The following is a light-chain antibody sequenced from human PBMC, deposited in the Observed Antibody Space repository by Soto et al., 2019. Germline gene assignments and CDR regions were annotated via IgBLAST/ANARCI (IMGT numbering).Light chain of an antibody. V-gene: IGKV3-20*01. CDR1: QSVSSSY. J-gene: IGKJ1*01. CDR2: GAS. CDR3: QQYGSSPWT. Sequence: EIVVTQSPVTLSLSPGERATLSWRSSQSVSSSYLAWYQQKPGQAPRLLIYGASSRATGIPDRFSGSGSGTDFTLTISRLEPEDFAVYYCQQYGSSPWTFGQGTKVDIK.